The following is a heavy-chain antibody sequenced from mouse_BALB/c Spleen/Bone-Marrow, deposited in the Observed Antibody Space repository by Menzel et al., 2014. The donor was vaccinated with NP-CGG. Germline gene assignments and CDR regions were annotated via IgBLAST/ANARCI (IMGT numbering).Heavy chain of an antibody. D-gene: IGHD2-1*01. Sequence: VQLQQPETVLARPGASVKMSCKASGYSFTSYWMHWVKQRPGQGLEWIGAIYPGNSDTSYNQKFKGKAKLTAVTSATTAYMELSSLTNEDSAVYFCTRKVYYGNPLDYWGQGTTLTVSS. CDR3: TRKVYYGNPLDY. CDR2: IYPGNSDT. V-gene: IGHV1-5*01. CDR1: GYSFTSYW. J-gene: IGHJ2*01.